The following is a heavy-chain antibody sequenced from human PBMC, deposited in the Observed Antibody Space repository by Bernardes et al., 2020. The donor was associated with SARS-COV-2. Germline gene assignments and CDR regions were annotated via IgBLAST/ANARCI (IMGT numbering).Heavy chain of an antibody. CDR1: RFPFSDYY. D-gene: IGHD4-4*01. CDR2: ISRSCSTI. J-gene: IGHJ4*02. V-gene: IGHV3-11*01. CDR3: ARAYSNYVGY. Sequence: RGSLILSCAASRFPFSDYYMSWIRQAPGKGLDWVSYISRSCSTIHSADSVKGRFTISRDNAKNSLYLQMNSLRAEDTAVYYCARAYSNYVGYWGQGTLVTVSS.